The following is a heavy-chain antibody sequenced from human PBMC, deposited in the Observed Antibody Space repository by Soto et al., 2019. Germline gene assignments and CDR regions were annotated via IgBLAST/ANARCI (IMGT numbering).Heavy chain of an antibody. Sequence: ASVKVCCKASGYTFTSYDINWVRQATGQGLEWMGWMNPNSGNTGYAQKFQGRVTMTRNTSISTAYMELSSLRSEDTAVYYCASRYCSSTSCSLLMDVWGKGTTVTVSS. J-gene: IGHJ6*03. V-gene: IGHV1-8*01. CDR2: MNPNSGNT. D-gene: IGHD2-2*01. CDR3: ASRYCSSTSCSLLMDV. CDR1: GYTFTSYD.